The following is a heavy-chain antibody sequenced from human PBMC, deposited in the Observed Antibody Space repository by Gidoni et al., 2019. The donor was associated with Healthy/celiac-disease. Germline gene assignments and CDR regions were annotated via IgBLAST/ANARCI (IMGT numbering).Heavy chain of an antibody. CDR2: FDPEDGET. V-gene: IGHV1-24*01. J-gene: IGHJ4*02. Sequence: VQRVQSGAEVKKPGASVKVPSQVSGYTLPELPMHWVRQAPGKGLDWMGGFDPEDGETIYAQKFQGRVTMTEDTAADTAYMELSSLRSEDTAVYYCATSSFSMIVVAQTTFDYWGQGTLVTVSS. CDR1: GYTLPELP. D-gene: IGHD3-22*01. CDR3: ATSSFSMIVVAQTTFDY.